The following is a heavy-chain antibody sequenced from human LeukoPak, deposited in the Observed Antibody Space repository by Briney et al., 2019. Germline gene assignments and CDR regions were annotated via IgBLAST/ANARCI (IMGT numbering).Heavy chain of an antibody. D-gene: IGHD6-19*01. V-gene: IGHV3-7*01. J-gene: IGHJ5*02. Sequence: GGSLSLSCAASGFTFSSYWMSWVRQAPGRGREWVANIKQEGSEKYYVDSVKGRFTISRDNAKNSLYLQMNSLRAEDTAVYYCATLGIAVPWGQGTLVTVSS. CDR2: IKQEGSEK. CDR1: GFTFSSYW. CDR3: ATLGIAVP.